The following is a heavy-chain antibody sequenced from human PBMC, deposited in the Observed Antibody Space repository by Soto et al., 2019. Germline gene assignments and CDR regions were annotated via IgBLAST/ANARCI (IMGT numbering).Heavy chain of an antibody. V-gene: IGHV4-39*01. CDR3: ARLLGPNYGDYFLAVPPLYYYYMDV. J-gene: IGHJ6*03. CDR2: IYYSGST. Sequence: QLQLQESGPGLVKPSETLSLTCTVSGGSISSSSYYWGWIRQPPGKGLEWIGSIYYSGSTYYNPSLKSRVTISVDTSKNQFSLKLSSVTAADTAVYYCARLLGPNYGDYFLAVPPLYYYYMDVWGKGTTVTVSS. CDR1: GGSISSSSYY. D-gene: IGHD4-17*01.